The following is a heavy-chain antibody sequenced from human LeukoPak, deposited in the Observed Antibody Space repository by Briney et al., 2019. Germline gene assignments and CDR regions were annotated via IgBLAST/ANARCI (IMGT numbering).Heavy chain of an antibody. CDR3: ATPLYSSGWDNWFDP. V-gene: IGHV1-24*01. CDR1: GYTLTELS. Sequence: ASVKVSCKVSGYTLTELSMHWVRQAPGKGLEWMGGFDPEDGETIYAQKFQGRVTMTEDTSTDTAYMGLSSLRSEDTAVYYCATPLYSSGWDNWFDPWGQGTLVTVSS. D-gene: IGHD6-19*01. CDR2: FDPEDGET. J-gene: IGHJ5*02.